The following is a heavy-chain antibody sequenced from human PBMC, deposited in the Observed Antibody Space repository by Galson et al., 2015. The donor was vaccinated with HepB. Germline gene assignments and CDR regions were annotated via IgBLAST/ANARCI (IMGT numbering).Heavy chain of an antibody. D-gene: IGHD6-19*01. J-gene: IGHJ5*02. CDR3: ARDRRQWLPNLGWFDP. CDR2: ISAYNGNT. CDR1: GYTFTSYG. V-gene: IGHV1-18*01. Sequence: SVKVSCKASGYTFTSYGISWVRQAPGQGLEWMGWISAYNGNTNYAQKLQGRVTMTTDTSTSTAYMELRSLRSDDTAVYYCARDRRQWLPNLGWFDPWGQGTLVTVSS.